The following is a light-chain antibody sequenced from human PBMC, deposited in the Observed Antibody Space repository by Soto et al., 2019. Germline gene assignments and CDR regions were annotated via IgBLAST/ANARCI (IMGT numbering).Light chain of an antibody. CDR1: QSVSSGY. Sequence: EIVLTQSPGTLSLSPGESATLSCRASQSVSSGYLAWYQQKPGQAPRLLLYGASSRATGIPDRFSGSGSGTDFTLTISRLEPEDFAVYYCQQYGSSPQLTFGGGTKVDIK. V-gene: IGKV3-20*01. J-gene: IGKJ4*01. CDR3: QQYGSSPQLT. CDR2: GAS.